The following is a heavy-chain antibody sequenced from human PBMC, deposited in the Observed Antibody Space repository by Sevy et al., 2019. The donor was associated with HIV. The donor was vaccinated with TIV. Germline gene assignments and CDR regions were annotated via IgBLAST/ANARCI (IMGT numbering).Heavy chain of an antibody. V-gene: IGHV3-11*06. CDR1: GFSFSDYY. Sequence: GGSLRLSCAASGFSFSDYYMTWIRQAPGKGLEWVSWISSASTYTVYADSVKGRFTISRDNAKNLMFLQMTSLRAEDTAVYYCAGDRSTVTLDSFDIWGQGTMVTVSS. D-gene: IGHD4-4*01. CDR2: ISSASTYT. J-gene: IGHJ3*02. CDR3: AGDRSTVTLDSFDI.